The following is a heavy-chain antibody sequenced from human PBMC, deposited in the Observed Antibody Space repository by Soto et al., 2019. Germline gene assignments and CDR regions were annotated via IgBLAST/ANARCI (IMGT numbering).Heavy chain of an antibody. Sequence: QVQLQESGPGLVKPSQTLSLTCTVSGGSISSGGYYWSWIRQHPGKGLEWIGYIYYSGSTYYNPYLQSRVTTSVDTSKNQFSLKLSSVTAADTAVYYCAREVESTGRYFDYWGQGTLVTVSS. CDR1: GGSISSGGYY. D-gene: IGHD1-1*01. J-gene: IGHJ4*02. CDR2: IYYSGST. V-gene: IGHV4-31*03. CDR3: AREVESTGRYFDY.